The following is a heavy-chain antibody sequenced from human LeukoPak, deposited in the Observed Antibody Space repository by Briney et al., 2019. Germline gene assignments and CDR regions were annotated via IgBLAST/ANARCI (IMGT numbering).Heavy chain of an antibody. J-gene: IGHJ4*02. CDR1: EFSVGSNY. Sequence: GGSLRLSCAASEFSVGSNYMTWVRQAPGKGLEWVSTISNSDFSTYYADSVKGRFTISRDNSENTLYLQMNSLRAEDTALYYCAKATGYLLWGQGTLVTVSS. CDR3: AKATGYLL. D-gene: IGHD5-18*01. V-gene: IGHV3-23*01. CDR2: ISNSDFST.